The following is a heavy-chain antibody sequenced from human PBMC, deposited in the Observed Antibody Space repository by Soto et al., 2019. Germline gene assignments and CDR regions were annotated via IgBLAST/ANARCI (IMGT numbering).Heavy chain of an antibody. J-gene: IGHJ4*02. CDR3: ARLEHYFDWLLSEKNITPFDY. V-gene: IGHV4-39*01. Sequence: PSETLSLTCTVSGGSISSSSYYWGWIRQPPGKGLEWIGSIYYSGSTYYNPSLKSRVTISVDTSKNQFSLKLSSVTAADTAVYYCARLEHYFDWLLSEKNITPFDYWGQGTLVTVSS. D-gene: IGHD3-9*01. CDR2: IYYSGST. CDR1: GGSISSSSYY.